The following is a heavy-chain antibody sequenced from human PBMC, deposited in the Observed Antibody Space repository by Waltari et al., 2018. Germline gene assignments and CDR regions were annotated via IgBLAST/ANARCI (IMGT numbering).Heavy chain of an antibody. CDR3: ARGARRTTVTTGWWYFDL. J-gene: IGHJ2*01. V-gene: IGHV3-74*01. Sequence: EVQLVESGGGLVQPGGSLRLSCEASCFTYRRYGMNWVRQAPGKGLVWLSRSNSDGSSTSYADSVKGRFTISKDNAKNTVYLQMNSLRAEDTAIYYCARGARRTTVTTGWWYFDLWGRGTLVTVSS. CDR1: CFTYRRYG. CDR2: SNSDGSST. D-gene: IGHD4-17*01.